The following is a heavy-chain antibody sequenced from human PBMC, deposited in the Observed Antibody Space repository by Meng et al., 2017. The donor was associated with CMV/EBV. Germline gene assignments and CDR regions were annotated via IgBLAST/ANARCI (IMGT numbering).Heavy chain of an antibody. CDR3: ARVVDTESVDRYSYGFGPDY. J-gene: IGHJ4*02. V-gene: IGHV4-39*07. CDR2: IYYSGST. Sequence: SETLSLTCTVSGGSISSSSYYWGWIRQPPGKGLEWIGSIYYSGSTYYNPSLKSRVTISVDTSKNQFSLKLSSVTAADTAVYYCARVVDTESVDRYSYGFGPDYWGQGTLVTVSS. CDR1: GGSISSSSYY. D-gene: IGHD5-18*01.